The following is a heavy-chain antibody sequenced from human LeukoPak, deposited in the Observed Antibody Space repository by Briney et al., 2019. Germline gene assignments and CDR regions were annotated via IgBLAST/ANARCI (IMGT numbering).Heavy chain of an antibody. CDR2: ISAYNGNT. CDR3: ARDSYSRDRITNFDY. Sequence: ASVKVSCKASGYTFTSYGISWVRQAPGQGLEWMGWISAYNGNTNYAQKLQGRVTMTTDTSTSTAYMELRSLRSDDTAVYYCARDSYSRDRITNFDYWGQGTLVTVSS. D-gene: IGHD1-14*01. V-gene: IGHV1-18*01. J-gene: IGHJ4*02. CDR1: GYTFTSYG.